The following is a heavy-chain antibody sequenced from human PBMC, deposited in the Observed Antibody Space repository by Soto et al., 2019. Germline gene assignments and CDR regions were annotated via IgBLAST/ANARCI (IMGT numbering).Heavy chain of an antibody. D-gene: IGHD5-12*01. CDR1: GGSINTFY. V-gene: IGHV4-4*07. Sequence: SETLSLTCTVSGGSINTFYWSWVRQPAGKGLEWIGRIFSSGSTSFNPSLESRVAMSVDTSKNHFSLNLSSVTAADMAVYYCSREGSYSAYNFAHGIQLWSFDFWGQGALVTVSS. CDR2: IFSSGST. CDR3: SREGSYSAYNFAHGIQLWSFDF. J-gene: IGHJ4*02.